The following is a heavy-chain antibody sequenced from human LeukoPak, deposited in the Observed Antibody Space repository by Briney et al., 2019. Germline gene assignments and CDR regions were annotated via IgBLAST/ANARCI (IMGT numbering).Heavy chain of an antibody. CDR1: GYIFTDYA. CDR3: ARARWTSTVTTYYLDF. Sequence: ASVKVSCKASGYIFTDYAIQWVRQAPGQGLEWMGWINAGNGKTKYSQKFQGRVTITRDTSASTAYMELSGLRSDDTAVYYCARARWTSTVTTYYLDFWGQGTLATVSS. V-gene: IGHV1-3*01. J-gene: IGHJ4*02. CDR2: INAGNGKT. D-gene: IGHD4-17*01.